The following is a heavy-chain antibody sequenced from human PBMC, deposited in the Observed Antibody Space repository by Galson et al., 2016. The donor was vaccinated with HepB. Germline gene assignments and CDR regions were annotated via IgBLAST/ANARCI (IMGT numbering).Heavy chain of an antibody. CDR2: IWYDGSNK. D-gene: IGHD3-22*01. V-gene: IGHV3-33*01. CDR1: GFTFSSLG. Sequence: SLRLSCAASGFTFSSLGMPWVRQAPGKGLEWVAVIWYDGSNKYYADSVKGRFTISRDNSKNTLYLQMNSLRAEDTAVYYCARDAFYDTSGLVWHFDYWGQGTLVTVSS. J-gene: IGHJ4*02. CDR3: ARDAFYDTSGLVWHFDY.